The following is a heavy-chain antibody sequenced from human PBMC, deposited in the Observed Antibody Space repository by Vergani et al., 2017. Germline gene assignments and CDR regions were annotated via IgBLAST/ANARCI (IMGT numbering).Heavy chain of an antibody. CDR1: GGTFSSYA. Sequence: QVQLVQSGAEVKKPGSSVKVSCKASGGTFSSYAISWVRQAPGQGLEWMGRIIPIFGTANYAQKFPGRVTITADESTSTAYMELSSLRSEDTAVYYCARPPGYCSGGSCPLDYYYYGMDVWGQGTTVTVSS. V-gene: IGHV1-69*18. CDR2: IIPIFGTA. D-gene: IGHD2-15*01. J-gene: IGHJ6*02. CDR3: ARPPGYCSGGSCPLDYYYYGMDV.